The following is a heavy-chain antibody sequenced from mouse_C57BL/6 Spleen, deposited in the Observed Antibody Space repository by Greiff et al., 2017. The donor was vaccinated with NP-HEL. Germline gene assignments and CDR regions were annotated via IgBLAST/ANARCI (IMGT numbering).Heavy chain of an antibody. D-gene: IGHD2-4*01. CDR3: ARFDYDETSYFDY. CDR1: GYAFSSSW. Sequence: QVQLQQSGPELVKPGASVKISCKASGYAFSSSWMNWVKQRPGKGLEWIGRIYPGDGDTNYNGKFKGKATLTADKSSSTAYMQLSSLTSEDSAVYFCARFDYDETSYFDYWGQGTTLTVSS. J-gene: IGHJ2*01. V-gene: IGHV1-82*01. CDR2: IYPGDGDT.